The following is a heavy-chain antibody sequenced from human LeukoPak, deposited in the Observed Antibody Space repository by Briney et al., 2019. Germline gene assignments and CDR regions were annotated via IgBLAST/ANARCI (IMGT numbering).Heavy chain of an antibody. CDR1: GGSISSSSYY. CDR3: ARREAGTALIDY. CDR2: IFYTGST. V-gene: IGHV4-39*02. J-gene: IGHJ4*02. Sequence: SETLSLTCTVSGGSISSSSYYWGWIRQPPGKGLEWIGGIFYTGSTYYNPSLKSRVTIAVDTSKNHFSLKLSSVTAADTAVYYCARREAGTALIDYRGQGTLVTVSS. D-gene: IGHD2-21*02.